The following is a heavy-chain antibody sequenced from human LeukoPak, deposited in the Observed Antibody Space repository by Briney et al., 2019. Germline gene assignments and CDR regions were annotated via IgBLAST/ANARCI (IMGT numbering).Heavy chain of an antibody. Sequence: TGGSLRLSCAASGFTFSSYWMSWVRQAPGKGLEWVAYISTTSETIYYGDSVKGRFNISRDNARNLLYLQMKNLRAEDTAVYFCATYHDTTGYFKEAFEMWGQGTLVTVSS. CDR1: GFTFSSYW. V-gene: IGHV3-48*04. CDR2: ISTTSETI. J-gene: IGHJ3*02. CDR3: ATYHDTTGYFKEAFEM. D-gene: IGHD3-22*01.